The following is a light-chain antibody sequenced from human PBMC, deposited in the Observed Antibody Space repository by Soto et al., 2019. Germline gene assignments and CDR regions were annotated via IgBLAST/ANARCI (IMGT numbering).Light chain of an antibody. CDR2: DAS. Sequence: DIQMTQSPSSLSASVGDRVSITCQASQDITNYLSWYQQKPGKAPKLLIYDASNLEVGVPSRFSGSGSGTDFILTISSLQPEEFATYYCLQDYSFPLTFGGGTKVEI. CDR1: QDITNY. J-gene: IGKJ4*01. CDR3: LQDYSFPLT. V-gene: IGKV1-33*01.